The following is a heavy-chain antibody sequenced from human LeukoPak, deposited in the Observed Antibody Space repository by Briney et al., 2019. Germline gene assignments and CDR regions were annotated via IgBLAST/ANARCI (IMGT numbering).Heavy chain of an antibody. D-gene: IGHD1-14*01. Sequence: PGGSLRLSCAASGFTFSAYWMHWARQAPGKGLEWLADIRQDGDQTYYADSVKGRFTISRDNAKNSLYLQLNSLRAEDTAVYYCAKDLASTGALDLWGQGTLVTVSS. CDR1: GFTFSAYW. CDR2: IRQDGDQT. J-gene: IGHJ4*02. V-gene: IGHV3-7*01. CDR3: AKDLASTGALDL.